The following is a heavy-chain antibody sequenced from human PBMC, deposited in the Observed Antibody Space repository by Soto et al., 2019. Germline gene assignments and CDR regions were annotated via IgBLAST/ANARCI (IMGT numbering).Heavy chain of an antibody. D-gene: IGHD6-13*01. J-gene: IGHJ4*02. CDR3: ASSQQLVPHYFDY. Sequence: PSETLSLTCTVSGGSISGDYWSWIWQPPGKGLEWIAYIHFSGKTSYSPSLKSRVTISLDTPKNQFSLNLRSVTAADTAVYYWASSQQLVPHYFDYGGQGTLVTVS. CDR1: GGSISGDY. V-gene: IGHV4-59*08. CDR2: IHFSGKT.